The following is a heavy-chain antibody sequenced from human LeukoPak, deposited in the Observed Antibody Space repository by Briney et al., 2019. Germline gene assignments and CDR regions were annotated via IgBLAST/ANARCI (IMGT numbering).Heavy chain of an antibody. CDR2: ITWNSDTI. D-gene: IGHD3-22*01. J-gene: IGHJ4*02. Sequence: GGSLRLSCAASGFTFDDYVMHWVRQAPGKGLEWVSGITWNSDTIAYADSVKGRFTISRDNAKNSLYLQMNSLRAEDTAVYYCARDRDQYYYDSSGKLLDYWGQGTLVTVSS. V-gene: IGHV3-9*01. CDR3: ARDRDQYYYDSSGKLLDY. CDR1: GFTFDDYV.